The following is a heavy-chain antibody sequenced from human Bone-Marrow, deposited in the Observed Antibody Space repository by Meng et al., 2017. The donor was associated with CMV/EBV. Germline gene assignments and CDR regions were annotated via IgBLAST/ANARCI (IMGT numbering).Heavy chain of an antibody. Sequence: VSRKASGYACKRYEDNGEGQDSGEGLEWEGWMKPNGGKTGYAQKLQGRVTMTRNTSISTAYMELSSLRSEDTAVYYCARGVRGWFDPWGQGTLVTVSS. CDR2: MKPNGGKT. D-gene: IGHD3-16*01. CDR1: GYACKRYE. J-gene: IGHJ5*02. V-gene: IGHV1-8*01. CDR3: ARGVRGWFDP.